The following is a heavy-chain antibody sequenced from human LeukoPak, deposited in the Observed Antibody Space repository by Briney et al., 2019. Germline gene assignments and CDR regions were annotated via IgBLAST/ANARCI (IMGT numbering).Heavy chain of an antibody. Sequence: GASVKVSCKASGGTFSSYAISWVRQAPGQGLEWMGGIIPIFGTANYAQKFQGRVTITADESTSTAYMELSSLRSEDTAVYYCARERAAAQLVTFFDYWGQGTLVTVSS. CDR2: IIPIFGTA. CDR3: ARERAAAQLVTFFDY. D-gene: IGHD6-6*01. V-gene: IGHV1-69*13. CDR1: GGTFSSYA. J-gene: IGHJ4*02.